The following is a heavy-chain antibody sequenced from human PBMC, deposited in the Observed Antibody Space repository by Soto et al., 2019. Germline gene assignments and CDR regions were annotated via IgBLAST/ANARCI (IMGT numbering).Heavy chain of an antibody. CDR1: GGSISTGGYY. J-gene: IGHJ4*02. V-gene: IGHV4-31*03. CDR3: ARTKCSAGSCYSSSLGY. CDR2: IYYSGST. D-gene: IGHD2-15*01. Sequence: PSETLSLTCTVSGGSISTGGYYWNWIRQHSGKGLEWIGYIYYSGSTYYNPPLKSRVSISLDTSKNQFSLKLSSVTAADTAMYYCARTKCSAGSCYSSSLGYWGQGTLVTVSS.